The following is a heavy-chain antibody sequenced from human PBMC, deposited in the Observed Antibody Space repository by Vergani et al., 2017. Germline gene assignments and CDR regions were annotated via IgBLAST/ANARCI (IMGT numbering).Heavy chain of an antibody. CDR3: ARGVGFYYASSGYYSGYWYFDL. J-gene: IGHJ2*01. V-gene: IGHV4-59*01. Sequence: QVQLQESGPGLVKPSETLSLTCTVSGSSISSYYWSWIRQPQGKGLEWIGYIYYSGSTNYNPSLKSRVTISVDTSKNQFSLKLSSVTAADPAVYYCARGVGFYYASSGYYSGYWYFDLWGRGTLVTVSS. D-gene: IGHD3-22*01. CDR2: IYYSGST. CDR1: GSSISSYY.